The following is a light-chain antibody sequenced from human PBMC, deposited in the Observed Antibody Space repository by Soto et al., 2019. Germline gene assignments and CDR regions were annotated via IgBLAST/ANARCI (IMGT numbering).Light chain of an antibody. J-gene: IGLJ2*01. Sequence: QSALTQPASVSGSPGQSITISCTGTSSDVGTYNYVSWYQQHPGKAPKLMIYEVSNRPSGVSNRFSGSKSGNTASLTISGLQAEDEADYYCSSYTTSNNLVFGGGTQLTVL. CDR3: SSYTTSNNLV. CDR1: SSDVGTYNY. V-gene: IGLV2-14*01. CDR2: EVS.